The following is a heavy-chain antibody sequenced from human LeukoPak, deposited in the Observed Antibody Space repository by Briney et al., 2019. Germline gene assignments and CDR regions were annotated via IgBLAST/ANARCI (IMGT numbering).Heavy chain of an antibody. D-gene: IGHD4-23*01. CDR3: AKDPYGGYDGHFFDY. Sequence: GGSLRLSCAASGYTFSSYGMHWVRQAPGKGLEWVAFIRYDGSKNYYADSVKGRFTISRDKSKNTLHLQMNSLSAEDTAVYYCAKDPYGGYDGHFFDYWGQGALVTVSS. CDR1: GYTFSSYG. CDR2: IRYDGSKN. V-gene: IGHV3-30*02. J-gene: IGHJ4*02.